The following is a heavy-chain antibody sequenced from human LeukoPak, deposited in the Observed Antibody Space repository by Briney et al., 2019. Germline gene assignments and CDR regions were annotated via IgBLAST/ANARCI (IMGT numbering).Heavy chain of an antibody. CDR3: ARAAVAAVRDAFDI. CDR2: IYYSGST. V-gene: IGHV4-30-4*07. Sequence: SPSETLSLTCAVSGGSISSGGYSWSWIRQPPGKGLEWIGYIYYSGSTYYNPSLKSRVTISVDTSKNQFSLKLSSVTAADTAVYYCARAAVAAVRDAFDIWGQGTMVTVSS. CDR1: GGSISSGGYS. D-gene: IGHD6-19*01. J-gene: IGHJ3*02.